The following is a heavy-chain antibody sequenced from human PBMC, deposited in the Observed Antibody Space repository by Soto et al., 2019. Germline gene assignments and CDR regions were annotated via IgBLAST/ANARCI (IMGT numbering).Heavy chain of an antibody. CDR3: ARAPTYLYDVTGPFDY. CDR2: INTGNGKT. V-gene: IGHV1-3*04. CDR1: GYTFINYA. Sequence: ASVKVSCKASGYTFINYALHWVRQAPGQRLEWLGWINTGNGKTKFSQKFQGRVTITRDTSATTTYMDLSGLTSEDTAMYYCARAPTYLYDVTGPFDYWGQGTLVTVSS. D-gene: IGHD3-9*01. J-gene: IGHJ4*02.